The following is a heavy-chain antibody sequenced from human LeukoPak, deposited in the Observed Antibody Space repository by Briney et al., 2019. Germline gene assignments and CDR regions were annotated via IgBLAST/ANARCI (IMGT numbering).Heavy chain of an antibody. V-gene: IGHV3-33*01. CDR3: ARVPDGEQYYFDY. J-gene: IGHJ4*02. D-gene: IGHD4-17*01. CDR2: IWYDGSNK. CDR1: GFTFSTYG. Sequence: GGSLRLSCAASGFTFSTYGMHWVRQAPGKGLEWVAVIWYDGSNKYYADSVKGRFNISRDNSKNMLYLQMNSLRAEDTAVYYCARVPDGEQYYFDYWGQGTLVTVSS.